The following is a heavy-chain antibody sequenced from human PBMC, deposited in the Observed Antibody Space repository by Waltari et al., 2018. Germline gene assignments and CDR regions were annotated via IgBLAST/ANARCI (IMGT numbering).Heavy chain of an antibody. CDR2: IIPTFGTA. CDR3: ARALEVRGVSDAFDI. J-gene: IGHJ3*02. CDR1: EAACSSYA. V-gene: IGHV1-69*01. D-gene: IGHD3-10*01. Sequence: QGQVLQSGAEAKEPGSGVTVSCKPSEAACSSYAIRWQRLAPGQGLEWMGGIIPTFGTAKYDQKFQGRVTITADESTSTASMEMISLLSDDTAVYYCARALEVRGVSDAFDIWGQGTMVTVSS.